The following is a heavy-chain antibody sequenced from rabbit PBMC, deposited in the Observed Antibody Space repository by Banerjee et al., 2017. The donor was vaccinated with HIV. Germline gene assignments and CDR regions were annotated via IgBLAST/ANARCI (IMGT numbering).Heavy chain of an antibody. CDR1: GFSFSSSYW. Sequence: QEQLEESGGDLVKPEGSLTLTCTASGFSFSSSYWICWVRQAPGKGLEWIGCIYTGSGSTYFASWAKGRFTISKTSSTTVTLQMTSLTAADTATYFCARCSSGYYIPLNLWGPGTLVTVS. CDR3: ARCSSGYYIPLNL. J-gene: IGHJ4*01. V-gene: IGHV1S45*01. D-gene: IGHD1-1*01. CDR2: IYTGSGST.